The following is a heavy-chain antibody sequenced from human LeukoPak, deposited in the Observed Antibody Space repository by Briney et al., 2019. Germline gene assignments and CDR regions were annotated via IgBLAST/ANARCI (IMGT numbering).Heavy chain of an antibody. J-gene: IGHJ6*02. D-gene: IGHD4-17*01. V-gene: IGHV3-33*01. Sequence: GGSLRLSCAASGFTFSSYGMHWVRQAPGKGPEWVAVIWYDGSNKYYADSVKGRFTISRDNSKNTLYLQMNSLRAEDTAVYYCARGYGDKASNLYYYYGMDVWGQGTTVTVSS. CDR1: GFTFSSYG. CDR3: ARGYGDKASNLYYYYGMDV. CDR2: IWYDGSNK.